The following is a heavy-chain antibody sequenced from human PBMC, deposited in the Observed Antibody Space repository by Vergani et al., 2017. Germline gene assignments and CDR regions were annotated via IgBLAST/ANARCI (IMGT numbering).Heavy chain of an antibody. J-gene: IGHJ4*02. CDR3: ARSSIAARHYFDY. Sequence: EVQLLESGGGLVQPGGSLRLSCAASGFTFSSYAMSWVRQAPGKGLEWVSAISGSGGSTYYADSVKGRFTISRDNSKNTLYLQMNSLRAEDTAVYYCARSSIAARHYFDYWGQGTLVTVSS. D-gene: IGHD6-6*01. CDR1: GFTFSSYA. V-gene: IGHV3-23*01. CDR2: ISGSGGST.